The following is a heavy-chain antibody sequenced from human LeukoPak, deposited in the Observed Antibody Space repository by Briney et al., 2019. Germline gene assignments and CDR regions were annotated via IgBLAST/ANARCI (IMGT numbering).Heavy chain of an antibody. CDR1: GFTFSDYF. V-gene: IGHV3-11*01. J-gene: IGHJ5*02. Sequence: GGSVRLSCAASGFTFSDYFMSWVRQAPGKGLEWVSYISSSGSTIYYADSVKGRFTISRDNAKNSLYLQMNSLRAEDTAVYYCARCGPVVCYKSGWFDPWGQGTLVTVSS. CDR2: ISSSGSTI. CDR3: ARCGPVVCYKSGWFDP. D-gene: IGHD2-8*01.